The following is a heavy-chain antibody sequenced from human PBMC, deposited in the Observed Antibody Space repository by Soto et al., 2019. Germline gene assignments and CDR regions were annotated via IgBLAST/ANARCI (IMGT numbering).Heavy chain of an antibody. CDR1: GFTFSSYS. D-gene: IGHD5-12*01. V-gene: IGHV3-21*01. Sequence: GGSLRLSCAASGFTFSSYSMNWVRQAPGKGLEWVSSISSSSSYIYYADSVKGRFTISRDNAKNSLYLQMNSLRAEDTAVYYCARDSGYVPGGDYWGQGTLVTVSS. J-gene: IGHJ4*02. CDR3: ARDSGYVPGGDY. CDR2: ISSSSSYI.